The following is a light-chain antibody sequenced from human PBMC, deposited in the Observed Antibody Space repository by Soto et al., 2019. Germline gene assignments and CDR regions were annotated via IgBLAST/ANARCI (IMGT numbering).Light chain of an antibody. J-gene: IGLJ1*01. V-gene: IGLV2-14*01. CDR1: SSDVGGYNF. CDR2: EVS. CDR3: SSYTSSSTRV. Sequence: QSALAQPASVSGSPGQSITISCTGTSSDVGGYNFVSWYQQHPGEAPKLMIYEVSNRPSGVSSRFSGSKSGNTASLTISGLHAEDEADYYCSSYTSSSTRVFGTGTKVTVL.